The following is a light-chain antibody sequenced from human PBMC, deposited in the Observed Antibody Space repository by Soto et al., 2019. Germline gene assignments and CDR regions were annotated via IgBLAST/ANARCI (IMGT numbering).Light chain of an antibody. J-gene: IGLJ2*01. CDR2: SNN. CDR3: ASWDESSHLV. Sequence: QSVLTQPPSASGTPGQRVTISCSGTSSDIGTNPVNWYQRLPGTAPKLLIYSNNQRPSGVPDRFSGSKSDTSASLAISGLQSEDEADYYCASWDESSHLVFGGGTKLTVL. V-gene: IGLV1-44*01. CDR1: SSDIGTNP.